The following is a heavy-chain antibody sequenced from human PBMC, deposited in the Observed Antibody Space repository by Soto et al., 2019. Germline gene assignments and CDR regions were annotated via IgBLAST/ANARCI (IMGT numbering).Heavy chain of an antibody. CDR1: GFTFSSYA. J-gene: IGHJ3*02. D-gene: IGHD6-13*01. CDR2: ISYDGSNK. V-gene: IGHV3-30-3*01. CDR3: ARVWDSRSWHDAFDI. Sequence: GGSLRLSCAASGFTFSSYAMHWVRQAPGKGLEWVAVISYDGSNKYYADSVKGRFTISRDNSKNTLYLQMNSLRAEDTAVYYCARVWDSRSWHDAFDIWGQGTMVTVSS.